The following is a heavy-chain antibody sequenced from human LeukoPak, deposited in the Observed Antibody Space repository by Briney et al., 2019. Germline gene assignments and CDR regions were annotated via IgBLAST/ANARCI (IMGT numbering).Heavy chain of an antibody. D-gene: IGHD3-10*01. J-gene: IGHJ4*02. CDR2: ISAYNGNT. CDR3: ARQAITMVRGVINGGDY. V-gene: IGHV1-18*01. Sequence: ASVKVSCKASGYTFTSYGISWVRQAPGQGLEWMGWISAYNGNTNYAQKLQGRVTMTTDTSTSTAYMELRSLRSDDTAVYYCARQAITMVRGVINGGDYWGQGTLVTVSS. CDR1: GYTFTSYG.